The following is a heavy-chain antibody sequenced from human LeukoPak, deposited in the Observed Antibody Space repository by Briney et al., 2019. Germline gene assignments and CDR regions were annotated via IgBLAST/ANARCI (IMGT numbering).Heavy chain of an antibody. CDR1: GGTFSSYA. CDR2: IIPIFGTA. Sequence: ASVKVSCKASGGTFSSYAISWVRQAPGQGLEWMGGIIPIFGTANYAQKLQGRVTMTTDTSTSTAYMELRSLRSDDTAVYYCARDRPIAAAGRAWFDPWGQGTLVTVSS. CDR3: ARDRPIAAAGRAWFDP. D-gene: IGHD6-13*01. V-gene: IGHV1-69*05. J-gene: IGHJ5*02.